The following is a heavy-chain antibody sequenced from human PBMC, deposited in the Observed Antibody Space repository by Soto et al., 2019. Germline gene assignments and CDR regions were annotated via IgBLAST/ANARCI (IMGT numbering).Heavy chain of an antibody. CDR1: GFSLSSHS. D-gene: IGHD1-26*01. V-gene: IGHV3-21*01. J-gene: IGHJ4*02. CDR3: SRMAGGSGTYHVEY. Sequence: EVQLVESGGGLVKPGGSLRLSCVASGFSLSSHSMNWVRQTPDKGLEWVSSISGFSTYIYYTDSAKGRFTVSRDNAKDSLYLQMDSLRGDDTAVYYFSRMAGGSGTYHVEYRGQGTLVTVSS. CDR2: ISGFSTYI.